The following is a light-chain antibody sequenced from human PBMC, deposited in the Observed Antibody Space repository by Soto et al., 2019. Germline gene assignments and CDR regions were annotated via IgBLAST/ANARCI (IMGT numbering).Light chain of an antibody. V-gene: IGKV1-5*03. CDR3: LQYNSYSYT. Sequence: DIQMTQSHSTLSASVGDRVTIACRASQTINDWLAWYQQKPGKVPALLIYRASNLQNGVPSRFSGSGSGTEFTLTISSLQPDDFATYYCLQYNSYSYTFGQGTKVDIK. CDR2: RAS. J-gene: IGKJ2*01. CDR1: QTINDW.